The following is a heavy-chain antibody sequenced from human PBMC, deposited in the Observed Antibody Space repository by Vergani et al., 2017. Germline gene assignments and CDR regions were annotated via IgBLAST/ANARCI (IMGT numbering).Heavy chain of an antibody. D-gene: IGHD3-10*01. Sequence: QVQLVQSGAEVKKPGASVKVSCKASGYTFTGYYMHWVRQAPGQGLEWMGWINPNSGGTNYAQKFQGWVTMTRDTCISTAYMELSRLRSDDTAVYYCARGGTMVRGNGDFYWFDPWGQGTLVTVSS. CDR1: GYTFTGYY. V-gene: IGHV1-2*04. J-gene: IGHJ5*02. CDR3: ARGGTMVRGNGDFYWFDP. CDR2: INPNSGGT.